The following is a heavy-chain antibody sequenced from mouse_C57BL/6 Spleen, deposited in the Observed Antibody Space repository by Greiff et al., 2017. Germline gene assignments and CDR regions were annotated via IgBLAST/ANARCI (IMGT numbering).Heavy chain of an antibody. D-gene: IGHD4-1*02. Sequence: VKLQESGPELVKPGASVKISCKASGYAFSSSWMNWVKQRPGKGLEWIGRIYPGDGDTNYNGKFKGKATLTADKSSSTAYMQLSSLTSEDSAVYFCAQLGRGGYWGQGTTLTVSS. J-gene: IGHJ2*01. CDR2: IYPGDGDT. CDR3: AQLGRGGY. V-gene: IGHV1-82*01. CDR1: GYAFSSSW.